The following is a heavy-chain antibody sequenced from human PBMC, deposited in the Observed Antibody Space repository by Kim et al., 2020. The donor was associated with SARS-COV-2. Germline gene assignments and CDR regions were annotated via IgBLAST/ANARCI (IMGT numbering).Heavy chain of an antibody. D-gene: IGHD5-18*01. CDR2: INHSGST. Sequence: SETLSLTCAVYGGSFSGYYWSWIRQPPGKGLEWIGEINHSGSTNYNPSLKSRVTISVDTSKNQFSLKLSSVTAADTAVYYCARGDTAMGNWFDPWGQGTLVTVSS. CDR3: ARGDTAMGNWFDP. CDR1: GGSFSGYY. V-gene: IGHV4-34*01. J-gene: IGHJ5*02.